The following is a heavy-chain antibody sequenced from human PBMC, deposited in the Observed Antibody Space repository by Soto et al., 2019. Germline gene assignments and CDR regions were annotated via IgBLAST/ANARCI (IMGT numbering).Heavy chain of an antibody. D-gene: IGHD5-18*01. CDR2: IIPIFGTA. J-gene: IGHJ4*02. CDR1: GGTFSSYA. Sequence: QVQLVQSGAEVKKPGSSVKVSCKASGGTFSSYAISWVRKAPGQGLEWMGGIIPIFGTANYAQKFQGRVTITADESTSTAYMGVSSLRSEDTAVYYWARTQYIYCSGPEHETDYRGQGTLVTVSS. CDR3: ARTQYIYCSGPEHETDY. V-gene: IGHV1-69*12.